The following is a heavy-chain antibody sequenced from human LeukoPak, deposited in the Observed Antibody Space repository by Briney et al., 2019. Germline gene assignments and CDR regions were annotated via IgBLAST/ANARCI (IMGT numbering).Heavy chain of an antibody. D-gene: IGHD6-13*01. Sequence: SETLSLTCAVYAGSFSGYYWSWIRQPPGKGLEWIGEINHSGSTNYNPSLKSRVTISVDTSKNQFSLKLSSVTAADTAVYYCARGDSGSWYEGYWFDPWGQGTLVTVSS. CDR2: INHSGST. CDR3: ARGDSGSWYEGYWFDP. V-gene: IGHV4-34*01. CDR1: AGSFSGYY. J-gene: IGHJ5*02.